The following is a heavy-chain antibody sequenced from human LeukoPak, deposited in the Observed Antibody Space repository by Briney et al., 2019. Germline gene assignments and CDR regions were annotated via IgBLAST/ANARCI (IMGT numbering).Heavy chain of an antibody. J-gene: IGHJ4*02. Sequence: SETLSLTCTVSGGSISSSSYYWGWIRQPPGKGLEWIGSIYYSGSTYYNPSLKSRVTISVDTSKNQFSLKLSSVTAADTAVYYCARRGYGSGGYVHYWGQGTLVTVSS. CDR2: IYYSGST. V-gene: IGHV4-39*01. CDR3: ARRGYGSGGYVHY. D-gene: IGHD3-10*01. CDR1: GGSISSSSYY.